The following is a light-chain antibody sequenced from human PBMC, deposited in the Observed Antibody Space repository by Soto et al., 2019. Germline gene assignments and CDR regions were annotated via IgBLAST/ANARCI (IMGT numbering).Light chain of an antibody. CDR3: PQPTCLPSP. J-gene: IGKJ5*01. V-gene: IGKV1D-12*01. CDR2: DAS. Sequence: ILVTQSPSAVSASKGDRGTISCRASQDLXGGLAWYQQKPGKAPKLRXADASSLQTGCPSRCSGSGSGTDFSLTILSRQPDYCAAYYCPQPTCLPSPFGQGTQLEIK. CDR1: QDLXGG.